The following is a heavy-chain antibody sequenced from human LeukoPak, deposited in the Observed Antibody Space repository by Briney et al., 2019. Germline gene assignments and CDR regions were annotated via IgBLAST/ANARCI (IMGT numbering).Heavy chain of an antibody. CDR3: ARRMSAFYDILTGYYTLGGLDY. CDR1: GGTFSSYA. Sequence: ASVKVSCKASGGTFSSYAISWVRQAPGQGLEWMGWISAYNGNTNYAQKLQGRVTMTTDTSTSTAYMELRSLRSDDTAVYYCARRMSAFYDILTGYYTLGGLDYWGQGTLVTVSS. D-gene: IGHD3-9*01. V-gene: IGHV1-18*01. CDR2: ISAYNGNT. J-gene: IGHJ4*02.